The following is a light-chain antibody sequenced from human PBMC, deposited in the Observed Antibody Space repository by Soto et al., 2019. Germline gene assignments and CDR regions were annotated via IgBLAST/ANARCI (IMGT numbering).Light chain of an antibody. CDR3: HQTFSTRSWT. V-gene: IGKV1-39*01. J-gene: IGKJ1*01. CDR2: AAS. Sequence: DIQMTQSPSSLSASVGDRVTITCRASQSISSYLNWYQHKPGKAPKLLIYAASSLQSGVPSRFSGSGSGTDCTLTISTLQPEDFATYYCHQTFSTRSWTFGQGTKVEIK. CDR1: QSISSY.